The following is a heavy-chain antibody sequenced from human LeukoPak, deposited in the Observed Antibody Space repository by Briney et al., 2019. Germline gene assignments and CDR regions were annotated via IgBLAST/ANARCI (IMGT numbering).Heavy chain of an antibody. J-gene: IGHJ4*02. CDR3: ARDSSGYYYFDY. Sequence: GSLRLSCAASGFTFSSYSMNWVRQAPGKGLEWIGSIYYSGSTYYNPSLKSRVTISVDTSKNQFSLKLSSVTAADTAVYYCARDSSGYYYFDYWGQGTLVTVSS. CDR2: IYYSGST. CDR1: GFTFSSYSMN. V-gene: IGHV4-59*05. D-gene: IGHD3-22*01.